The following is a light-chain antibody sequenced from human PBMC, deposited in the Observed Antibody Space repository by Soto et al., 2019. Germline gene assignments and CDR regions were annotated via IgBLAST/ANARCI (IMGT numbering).Light chain of an antibody. CDR2: ETS. J-gene: IGKJ4*01. V-gene: IGKV3-20*01. CDR3: QQYGSSPSLT. CDR1: QSVDSSN. Sequence: EIVLTQSPSTLSLSPGERVTLSCRASQSVDSSNLAWYQQKPGQAPRLLIYETSSRATGIPDRFSGSGSGTDFTLTISRLEPEDFAVYYCQQYGSSPSLTFGGGTKVDIK.